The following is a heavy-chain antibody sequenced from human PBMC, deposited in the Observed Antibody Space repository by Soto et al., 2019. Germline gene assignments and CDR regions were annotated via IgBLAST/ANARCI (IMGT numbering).Heavy chain of an antibody. CDR1: GGSISTYS. CDR2: IYYSGST. Sequence: SETLSLTCTVSGGSISTYSWSWIRQPPGKGLEWIAYIYYSGSTNYNPSLKSRVTISLDTSKNQFSLKLSSVTAADTAVYYCARGIALAGTYNWFDPWGRGNLVTVSS. CDR3: ARGIALAGTYNWFDP. J-gene: IGHJ5*02. D-gene: IGHD6-19*01. V-gene: IGHV4-59*01.